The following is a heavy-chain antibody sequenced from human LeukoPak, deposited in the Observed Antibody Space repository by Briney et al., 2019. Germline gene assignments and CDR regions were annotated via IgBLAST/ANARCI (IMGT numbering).Heavy chain of an antibody. CDR3: ARGGPIAAAPKSFDY. Sequence: PSETLSLTCAVYGGSFSGYYWSWIRQPRGRGLEWIGEINHSGSTNYNPSLKSRVTISVDTSKNQFSLKLSSVTAADTAVYYCARGGPIAAAPKSFDYWGQGTLVTVSS. CDR1: GGSFSGYY. CDR2: INHSGST. D-gene: IGHD6-13*01. J-gene: IGHJ4*02. V-gene: IGHV4-34*01.